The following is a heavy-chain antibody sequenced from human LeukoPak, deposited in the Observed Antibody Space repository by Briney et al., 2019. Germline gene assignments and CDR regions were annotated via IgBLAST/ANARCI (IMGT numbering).Heavy chain of an antibody. CDR1: GYTFTVYY. D-gene: IGHD6-19*01. J-gene: IGHJ6*03. CDR3: ARELYSSGWYPNYYMDV. Sequence: GASVTVSSKASGYTFTVYYMHWVRQAPGQGREWMGWINPNSGGTNYAQKFQGRVTMTRDTSISTAYMELSRLRSDDTAVYYCARELYSSGWYPNYYMDVWGKGTTVTISS. V-gene: IGHV1-2*02. CDR2: INPNSGGT.